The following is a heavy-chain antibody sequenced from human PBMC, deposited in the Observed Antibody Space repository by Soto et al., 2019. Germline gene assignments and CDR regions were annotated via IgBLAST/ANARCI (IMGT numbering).Heavy chain of an antibody. V-gene: IGHV4-4*02. CDR2: IYHGGNT. CDR1: GAPISTGNW. Sequence: QVHLQESGPGLVQSSGTLSLTCGVSGAPISTGNWWTWVRQPPGKGLEWIGEIYHGGNTNYRPSLKSRFNISVDKAKNQFSLRLSSVTAADTAVYYCARHSSYYYDSSAYYDSWGQGALVTVSS. J-gene: IGHJ5*01. CDR3: ARHSSYYYDSSAYYDS. D-gene: IGHD3-22*01.